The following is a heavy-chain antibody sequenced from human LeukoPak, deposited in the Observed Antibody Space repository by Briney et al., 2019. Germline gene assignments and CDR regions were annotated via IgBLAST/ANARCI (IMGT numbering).Heavy chain of an antibody. V-gene: IGHV1-18*01. D-gene: IGHD2-15*01. CDR2: ISGNNGNT. J-gene: IGHJ4*02. CDR3: AIDPSGGYCSGGSCYGEDY. CDR1: GYTFTSYG. Sequence: ASVKVSCKASGYTFTSYGISWVRQAPGQGPEWMGWISGNNGNTNYAQKLQGRVTLTTDTSTSTAYMDLRSLRSDDTAVYYCAIDPSGGYCSGGSCYGEDYWGQGTLVTVSS.